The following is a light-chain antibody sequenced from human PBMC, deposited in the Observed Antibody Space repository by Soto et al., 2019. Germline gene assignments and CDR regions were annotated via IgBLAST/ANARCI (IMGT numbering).Light chain of an antibody. Sequence: EIVLTQSPGTLSLSPGERATLSCRASQTVTSDYLAWYQQKPGQAPRLLIYGASDRATGIPDRFSASGSGTDFTLTISRLEPQDFAIYYWQQYGTPRSVTFGQGTRLEI. CDR3: QQYGTPRSVT. V-gene: IGKV3-20*01. J-gene: IGKJ5*01. CDR2: GAS. CDR1: QTVTSDY.